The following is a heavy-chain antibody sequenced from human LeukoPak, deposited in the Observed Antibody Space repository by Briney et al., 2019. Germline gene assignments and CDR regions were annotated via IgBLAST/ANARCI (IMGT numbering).Heavy chain of an antibody. CDR2: IIPIFGTA. V-gene: IGHV1-69*13. CDR3: ARVGFGIPDY. J-gene: IGHJ4*02. CDR1: GGTFSSYA. D-gene: IGHD1-14*01. Sequence: GASVKVSCKASGGTFSSYAISWVGQAPGQGLEWMGGIIPIFGTANYAQKFQGRVTITADESTSTAYMELSSLRSEDTAVYYCARVGFGIPDYWGQGTLVTVSS.